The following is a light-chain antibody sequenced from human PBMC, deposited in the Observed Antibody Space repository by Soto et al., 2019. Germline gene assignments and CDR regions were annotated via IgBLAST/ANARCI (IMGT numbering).Light chain of an antibody. Sequence: AIRMTQSPSSFSASTGDRVTITCRASQGISSYLAWYQQKPGKAPKLLIYAASTLQSGVPSRFSGSRSGTDFTLTISCLQSEDFATYYCQQYYSYPPRTFGQGTKVEIK. CDR2: AAS. V-gene: IGKV1-8*01. CDR3: QQYYSYPPRT. CDR1: QGISSY. J-gene: IGKJ1*01.